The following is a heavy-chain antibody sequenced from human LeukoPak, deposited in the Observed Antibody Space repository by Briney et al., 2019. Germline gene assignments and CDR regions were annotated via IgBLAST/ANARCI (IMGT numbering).Heavy chain of an antibody. CDR2: IYYSGST. V-gene: IGHV4-59*01. CDR3: ARAGDYGDYVDYFDY. D-gene: IGHD4-17*01. CDR1: GGSISSYY. J-gene: IGHJ4*02. Sequence: SETLSLTCTVSGGSISSYYWSWIRQPPGKGLEWIGYIYYSGSTNYNPSLKSRVTISVDTSRNQFSLKLSSVTAADTAVYYCARAGDYGDYVDYFDYWGQGTPVTVSS.